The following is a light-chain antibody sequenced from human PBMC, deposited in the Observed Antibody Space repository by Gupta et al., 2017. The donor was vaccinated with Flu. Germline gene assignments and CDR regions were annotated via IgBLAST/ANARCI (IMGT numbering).Light chain of an antibody. J-gene: IGLJ3*02. Sequence: HNTYAIAWHQQQPTKGPRYWMTVHDDGSHSKGDDILDLFSGSSSGSERYLTISNVQSEDEAEYYCQTWCSGFQGFGEGTKLTVL. CDR3: QTWCSGFQG. CDR2: VHDDGSH. V-gene: IGLV4-69*02. CDR1: HNTYA.